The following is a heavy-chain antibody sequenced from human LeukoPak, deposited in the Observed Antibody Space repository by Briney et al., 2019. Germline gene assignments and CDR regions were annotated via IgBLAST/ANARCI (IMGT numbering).Heavy chain of an antibody. Sequence: PGGSLRLSCAASGFTFDDYAKHWVRQDPGKGLEWVSLITWDGGSTYYADSVKGRFTISRDNSKNSLYLQMNSLRAEDTALYYCAKAIDSSDYRNYFDYWGQGTLVTVSS. V-gene: IGHV3-43D*03. J-gene: IGHJ4*02. CDR2: ITWDGGST. CDR1: GFTFDDYA. CDR3: AKAIDSSDYRNYFDY. D-gene: IGHD3-22*01.